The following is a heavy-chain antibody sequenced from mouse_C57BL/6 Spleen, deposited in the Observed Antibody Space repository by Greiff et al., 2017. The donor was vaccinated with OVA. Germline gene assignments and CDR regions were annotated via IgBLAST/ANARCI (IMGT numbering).Heavy chain of an antibody. CDR1: GFTFSSYA. Sequence: EVQLMESGEGLVKPGGSLKLSCAASGFTFSSYAMSWVRQTPEKRLERVAYISSGGDYIYYADTVKGRFTISRDNARNTLYLQMSSLKSEDTAMYYCTREGENDYDPGYWGQGTTLTVSS. D-gene: IGHD2-4*01. CDR2: ISSGGDYI. CDR3: TREGENDYDPGY. J-gene: IGHJ2*01. V-gene: IGHV5-9-1*02.